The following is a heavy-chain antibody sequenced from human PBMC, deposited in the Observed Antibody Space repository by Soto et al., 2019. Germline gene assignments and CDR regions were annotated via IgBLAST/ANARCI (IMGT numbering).Heavy chain of an antibody. V-gene: IGHV3-33*01. J-gene: IGHJ4*02. CDR2: IWYDGSNK. Sequence: AGGSLRLSCAASGFTFSSYGMHWVRQAPGKGLEWVAVIWYDGSNKYYADSVKGRFTISRDNSKNTLYLQMNSLRAEDTAVYYCARGSYYYDSSGYILLDYWGQGTLVTVS. CDR3: ARGSYYYDSSGYILLDY. CDR1: GFTFSSYG. D-gene: IGHD3-22*01.